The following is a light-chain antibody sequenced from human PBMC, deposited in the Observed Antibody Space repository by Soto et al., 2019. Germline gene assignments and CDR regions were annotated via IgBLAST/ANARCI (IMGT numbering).Light chain of an antibody. CDR1: ETVSSN. CDR3: QQYGSSPLT. CDR2: GAS. Sequence: EIAMTQSPATLSVSPGERVTLSCRASETVSSNLAWYQQRPGQAPRLLIYGASSRATGIPDRFSCSGSGTDFTLTISRLEPEDFAVYYCQQYGSSPLTFGGGTKVDI. J-gene: IGKJ4*01. V-gene: IGKV3-20*01.